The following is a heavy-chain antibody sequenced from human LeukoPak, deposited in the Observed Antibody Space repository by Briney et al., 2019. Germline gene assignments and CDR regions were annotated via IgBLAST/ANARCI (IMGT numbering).Heavy chain of an antibody. J-gene: IGHJ6*03. CDR3: ARVPPYYDFLSGYYRGPYYYYYMDV. CDR1: GGSFSGYY. D-gene: IGHD3-3*01. CDR2: INHSGST. Sequence: SETLSPTCAVYGGSFSGYYWSWIRQPPGKGLEWIGEINHSGSTNYNPSLKSRVTISVDTSQNQFSLKLSSVTAADTAVYYCARVPPYYDFLSGYYRGPYYYYYMDVRGEGTTVTVSS. V-gene: IGHV4-34*01.